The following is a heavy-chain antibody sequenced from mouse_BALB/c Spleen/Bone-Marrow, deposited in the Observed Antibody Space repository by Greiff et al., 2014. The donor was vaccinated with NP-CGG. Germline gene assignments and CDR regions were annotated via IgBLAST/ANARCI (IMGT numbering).Heavy chain of an antibody. CDR1: GFNIKDTY. CDR2: IDPANGNT. D-gene: IGHD1-1*01. V-gene: IGHV14-3*02. J-gene: IGHJ4*01. CDR3: ARYGGRYYAMDY. Sequence: EVQLQQSGAELVKPGASAKLSCTASGFNIKDTYMHWVKQRPEQGLEWIGRIDPANGNTNYDPRFQGKATITADTSSNTAYLRLSSLTSEDTAVYYCARYGGRYYAMDYWGQGTSVTVSS.